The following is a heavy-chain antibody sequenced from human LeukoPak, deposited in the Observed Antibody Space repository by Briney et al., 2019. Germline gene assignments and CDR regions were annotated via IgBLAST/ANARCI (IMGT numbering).Heavy chain of an antibody. Sequence: GGSLRLSCAASGFTVSDVYMNWVRQAPGKGLEWVAVISYDGSNKYYADSVKGRFTISRDNSKNTLYLQMNSLRAEDTAVYYCAKSVGEYFDYWGRGTLVTVSS. CDR1: GFTVSDVY. V-gene: IGHV3-30*18. CDR2: ISYDGSNK. J-gene: IGHJ4*02. D-gene: IGHD1-26*01. CDR3: AKSVGEYFDY.